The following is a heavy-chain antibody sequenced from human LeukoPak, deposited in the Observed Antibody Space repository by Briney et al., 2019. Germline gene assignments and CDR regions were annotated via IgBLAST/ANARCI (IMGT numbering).Heavy chain of an antibody. Sequence: ASVKVTCKASGYTFTSYGISWVRQAPGQGLEWMGWISAYNGNTNYAQKLQGRVTMTTDTSTSTAYMELRSLRSDDTAVYYCARRRDILTGYSTDDIWGQGTMVTVSS. CDR1: GYTFTSYG. J-gene: IGHJ3*02. CDR3: ARRRDILTGYSTDDI. CDR2: ISAYNGNT. D-gene: IGHD3-9*01. V-gene: IGHV1-18*01.